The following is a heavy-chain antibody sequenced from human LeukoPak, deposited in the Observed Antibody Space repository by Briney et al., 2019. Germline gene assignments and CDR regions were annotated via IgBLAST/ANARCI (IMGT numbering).Heavy chain of an antibody. Sequence: PSETLSLTCSVSGDSINSYYWIWIRQPPGKGLEWIGYIHHSGSTNYNPSLKSRVTLSADTSKNQLSLRLTSVTAADTAVYYCARALRQQLITAWFDPWGQGTLVTVSS. J-gene: IGHJ5*02. V-gene: IGHV4-59*01. CDR3: ARALRQQLITAWFDP. D-gene: IGHD6-13*01. CDR2: IHHSGST. CDR1: GDSINSYY.